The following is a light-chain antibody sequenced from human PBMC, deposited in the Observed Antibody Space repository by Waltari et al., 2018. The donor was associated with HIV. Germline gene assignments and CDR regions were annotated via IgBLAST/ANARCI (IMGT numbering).Light chain of an antibody. Sequence: SYVLTQAPSLSVAPGQTGTISCGNIGRTSVQWYRQKPGRAPLLVVLDDVDRSPGIPARFSGARSGERATLTIRGVEAGDEADYYCQVWDRSYKEAVFGGGT. CDR1: NIGRTS. CDR2: DDV. J-gene: IGLJ2*01. CDR3: QVWDRSYKEAV. V-gene: IGLV3-21*02.